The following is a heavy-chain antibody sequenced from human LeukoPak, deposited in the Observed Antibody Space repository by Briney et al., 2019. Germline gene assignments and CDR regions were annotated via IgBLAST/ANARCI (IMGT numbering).Heavy chain of an antibody. CDR3: ARDRGVVGATDFDY. Sequence: GRFTISRDNAKNSLYLQMNSLRAEGTAVYYCARDRGVVGATDFDYWGQGTLVTVSS. V-gene: IGHV3-11*06. D-gene: IGHD1-26*01. J-gene: IGHJ4*02.